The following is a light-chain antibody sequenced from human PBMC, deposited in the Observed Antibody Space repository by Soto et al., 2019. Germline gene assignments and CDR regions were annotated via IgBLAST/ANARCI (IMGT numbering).Light chain of an antibody. CDR2: DAS. CDR1: QDIHNY. V-gene: IGKV1-33*01. J-gene: IGKJ2*01. CDR3: HQYFDLFYT. Sequence: DIPMTQSPSSLSASVGDRVTITCQASQDIHNYLNWYQKKPGKAPELLIYDASKLETGVPGRFSGSGSGTDFTLTIDTLQPEDSATYYCHQYFDLFYTCGQGTKLQIK.